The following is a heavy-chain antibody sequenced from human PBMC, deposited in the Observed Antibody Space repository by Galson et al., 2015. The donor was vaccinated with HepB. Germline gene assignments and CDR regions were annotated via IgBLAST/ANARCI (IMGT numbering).Heavy chain of an antibody. Sequence: SLRLSCAASGFTFSSYAMHWVRQAPGKGLEWVAVISYDGSNKYYADSVKGRFTISRDNSKNTLYLQMNSLRAEDTAVYYCARDLYSYGSGGMDVWGQGTTVTVSS. CDR1: GFTFSSYA. CDR2: ISYDGSNK. CDR3: ARDLYSYGSGGMDV. D-gene: IGHD5-18*01. V-gene: IGHV3-30-3*01. J-gene: IGHJ6*02.